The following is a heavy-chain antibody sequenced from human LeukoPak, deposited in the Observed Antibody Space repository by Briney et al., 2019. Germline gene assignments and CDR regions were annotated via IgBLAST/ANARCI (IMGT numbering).Heavy chain of an antibody. V-gene: IGHV3-33*01. D-gene: IGHD2-15*01. J-gene: IGHJ4*02. CDR1: GFTFSSYG. CDR3: ARGQYSPDY. Sequence: PGRSLRLSCAASGFTFSSYGMHWVRQAPGKGLGWVAVIWYDGSNKYYTDSVKGRFTIPRDNSKNTLYLQMNSLRAEDTAVYYCARGQYSPDYWGQGTLVTVSS. CDR2: IWYDGSNK.